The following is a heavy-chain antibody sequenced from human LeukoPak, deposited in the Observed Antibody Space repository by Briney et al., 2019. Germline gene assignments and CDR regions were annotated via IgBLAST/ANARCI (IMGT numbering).Heavy chain of an antibody. J-gene: IGHJ4*02. D-gene: IGHD5-24*01. CDR3: ARVGEMATVFDY. V-gene: IGHV4-34*01. CDR1: GGSFSGYY. Sequence: SETLSLTCAVYGGSFSGYYWSWIRQPPGKGLEWIGEINHSGSTNYNPSLKSRVTISVDTSKNQFSLKLSSVTAADTAVYYYARVGEMATVFDYWGQGTLVTVSS. CDR2: INHSGST.